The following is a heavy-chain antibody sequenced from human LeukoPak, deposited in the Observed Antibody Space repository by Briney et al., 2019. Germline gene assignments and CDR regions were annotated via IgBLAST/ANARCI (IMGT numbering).Heavy chain of an antibody. CDR2: IIPIFGTA. CDR3: ARGGGDFWSGPDHDYYYYMDV. V-gene: IGHV1-69*13. D-gene: IGHD3-3*01. J-gene: IGHJ6*03. Sequence: SVKVSCKASGGIFSSYAISWVRQAPGQGLEWMGGIIPIFGTANYAQKFQGRVTITADESTSTAYMELSSLRSEDTAVYYCARGGGDFWSGPDHDYYYYMDVWGKGTTVTVSS. CDR1: GGIFSSYA.